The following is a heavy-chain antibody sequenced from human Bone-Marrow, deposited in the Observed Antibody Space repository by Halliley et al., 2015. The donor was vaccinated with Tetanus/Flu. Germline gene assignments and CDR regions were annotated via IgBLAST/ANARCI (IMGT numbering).Heavy chain of an antibody. Sequence: SGGTFRNAWMSWVRQAPGKGLEWVSGFSGSGGSTYYADSVKGRFTITRDNSKNTLYLQMNSLRAEDTAVYYCAKPRDTYYYESSGSRSFDSWGQGTLVTVSS. CDR3: AKPRDTYYYESSGSRSFDS. J-gene: IGHJ4*02. CDR2: FSGSGGST. V-gene: IGHV3-23*01. CDR1: GGTFRNAW. D-gene: IGHD3-22*01.